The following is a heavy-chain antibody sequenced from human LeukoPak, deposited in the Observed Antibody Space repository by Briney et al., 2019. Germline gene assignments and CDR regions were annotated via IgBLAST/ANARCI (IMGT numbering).Heavy chain of an antibody. D-gene: IGHD3-9*01. Sequence: PGPTLRLLCAASRYTFSRYAMSWVPQAPGKALEYVSALSGSGGSTYYADSVKDRFTISRDNAKHTLYLQRNGLRVEDKGVYHCAKYFAPGDIWAEGPIV. V-gene: IGHV3-23*01. CDR3: AKYFAPGDI. CDR1: RYTFSRYA. J-gene: IGHJ3*02. CDR2: LSGSGGST.